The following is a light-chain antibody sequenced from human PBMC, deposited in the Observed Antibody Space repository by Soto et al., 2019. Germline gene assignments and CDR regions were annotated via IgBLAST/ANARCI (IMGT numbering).Light chain of an antibody. V-gene: IGKV2-28*01. CDR1: QSLLQTNGYTY. CDR3: MQSLQTPPWT. CDR2: LTS. J-gene: IGKJ1*01. Sequence: DIVMTQSPLSLPVTPGEPASISCRSSQSLLQTNGYTYLDWYLQKPGQSPQLLIYLTSIRASGVPDRFSGSGSGTEFTLKISKGEAEDVGVYYCMQSLQTPPWTFGPGTKVEFK.